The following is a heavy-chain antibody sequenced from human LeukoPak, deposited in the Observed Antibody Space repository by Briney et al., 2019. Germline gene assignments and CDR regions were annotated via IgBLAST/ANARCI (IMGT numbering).Heavy chain of an antibody. CDR3: ARSGSGSSLFGY. V-gene: IGHV4-31*03. CDR2: ICYSGST. J-gene: IGHJ4*02. Sequence: PSETLSLTCTVSGGSISSGGYYWSWIRQHPGKGLEWIGYICYSGSTYYNPSLKSRVTISVDTSKNQFSLKLSSVTAADTAVYYCARSGSGSSLFGYWGQGTLVTVSS. D-gene: IGHD1-26*01. CDR1: GGSISSGGYY.